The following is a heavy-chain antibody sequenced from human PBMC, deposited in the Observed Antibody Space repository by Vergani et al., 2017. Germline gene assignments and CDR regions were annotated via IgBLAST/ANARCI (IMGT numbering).Heavy chain of an antibody. J-gene: IGHJ6*02. Sequence: QVQLQESGPGLVKPSETLSLTCTVSGGSISSYYWSWIRQPPGKGLEWIGYIYYSGSTNYNPSLKSRVTISVDTSKNQFSLKLSSVTAADTAVYYCARGTVTTEYYYGMDVWGQGTTVTVSS. CDR1: GGSISSYY. D-gene: IGHD4-17*01. CDR2: IYYSGST. CDR3: ARGTVTTEYYYGMDV. V-gene: IGHV4-59*01.